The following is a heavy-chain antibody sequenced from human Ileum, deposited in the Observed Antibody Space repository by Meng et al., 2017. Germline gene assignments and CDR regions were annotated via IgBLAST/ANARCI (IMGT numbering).Heavy chain of an antibody. J-gene: IGHJ4*02. CDR2: IHYPGRT. D-gene: IGHD2-2*01. Sequence: QVQLQESGPGLVKVSQTLSLTCTVSGGSIGSAAYYWTWIRQHPATGLEWIGYIHYPGRTSYHPSLESRTSTSIDTSNNPFSLKVTSVTAADTAVYYCARCVSAAALFDNWGPGTLVTVSS. CDR3: ARCVSAAALFDN. V-gene: IGHV4-31*03. CDR1: GGSIGSAAYY.